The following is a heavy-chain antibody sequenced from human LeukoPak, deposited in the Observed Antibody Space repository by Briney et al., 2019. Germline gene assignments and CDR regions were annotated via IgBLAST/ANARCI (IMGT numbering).Heavy chain of an antibody. J-gene: IGHJ4*02. CDR3: VREGNELLSKNFDY. CDR1: GFTFTGYY. V-gene: IGHV1-2*02. Sequence: ASVKVTCKASGFTFTGYYIHWVRQAPGQGLEWMGYINPHSGGTSSPQKFQGRVTMTTDTSISAAYMELSSLISDDTAMYYCVREGNELLSKNFDYWGQGTLVTVSS. D-gene: IGHD2-21*02. CDR2: INPHSGGT.